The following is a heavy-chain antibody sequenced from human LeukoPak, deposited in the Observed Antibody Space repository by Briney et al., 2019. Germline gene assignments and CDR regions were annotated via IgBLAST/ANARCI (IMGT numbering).Heavy chain of an antibody. CDR1: GFTFSSYW. V-gene: IGHV3-7*01. D-gene: IGHD3-16*01. CDR2: IKQDGSEK. Sequence: GGSLRLSCAASGFTFSSYWMSWVRQAPGKGLEWVANIKQDGSEKYYVDSVKGRFTISRDNAKNSLYLQMNSLRAEDTAVYYCARTRVGVHDAFDIWGQGTMVTVSS. J-gene: IGHJ3*02. CDR3: ARTRVGVHDAFDI.